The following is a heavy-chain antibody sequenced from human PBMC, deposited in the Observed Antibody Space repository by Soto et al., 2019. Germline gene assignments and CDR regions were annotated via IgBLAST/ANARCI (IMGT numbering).Heavy chain of an antibody. CDR3: AKAASGGRDYFDY. CDR1: GFMFSIYE. CDR2: ISSGGINI. J-gene: IGHJ4*02. D-gene: IGHD2-15*01. V-gene: IGHV3-48*03. Sequence: GGSLRLSCAASGFMFSIYEMNWVRQAPGKGLEWVSYISSGGINIHYADSVKGRFTISRDNAKNSLYLQMNNLRAEDSAVYYCAKAASGGRDYFDYWGQGTLVTVSS.